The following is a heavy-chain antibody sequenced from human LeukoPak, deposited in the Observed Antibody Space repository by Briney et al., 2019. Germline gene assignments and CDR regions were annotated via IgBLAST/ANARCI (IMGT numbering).Heavy chain of an antibody. J-gene: IGHJ4*02. V-gene: IGHV4-4*07. CDR3: ASGSYRSAFDY. CDR1: GGSISSYY. CDR2: IYTSGTT. Sequence: ASETLSLTCIVSGGSISSYYWSWIRQPAGKGLEYIGLIYTSGTTKYNPSLKSRVTISVNTSKIQFSLNLSSVTAADTAVYYCASGSYRSAFDYWGQGTLVTVSS. D-gene: IGHD3-10*01.